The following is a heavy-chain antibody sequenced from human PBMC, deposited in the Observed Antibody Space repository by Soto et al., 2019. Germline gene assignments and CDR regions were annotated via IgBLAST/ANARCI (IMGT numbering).Heavy chain of an antibody. CDR1: GYSFTSYW. V-gene: IGHV5-51*01. Sequence: GESLKISCKGSGYSFTSYWIGWVRQMPGKGLEWMGIIYPGDSDTRYSPSFQGQVTISADKSISTAYLQWGNLMASDTAMYYCARGTSKYSGYDFSLPFAKTAPPKYYMDVWGKGTTVTVSS. J-gene: IGHJ6*03. CDR3: ARGTSKYSGYDFSLPFAKTAPPKYYMDV. D-gene: IGHD5-12*01. CDR2: IYPGDSDT.